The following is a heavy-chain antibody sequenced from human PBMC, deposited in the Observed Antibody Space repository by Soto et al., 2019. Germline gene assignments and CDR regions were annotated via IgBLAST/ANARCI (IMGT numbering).Heavy chain of an antibody. D-gene: IGHD2-2*01. CDR1: GFTFSSYG. J-gene: IGHJ4*02. CDR2: IWYDGSNK. CDR3: AKFYCSSTSCQNFDY. V-gene: IGHV3-33*06. Sequence: PGGSLRLSCAASGFTFSSYGMHWVRQAPGKGLEWVAVIWYDGSNKYYADSVKGRFTISRDNSKNTLYLQMNSLRAEDTAVYYCAKFYCSSTSCQNFDYWGQGTLVTVSS.